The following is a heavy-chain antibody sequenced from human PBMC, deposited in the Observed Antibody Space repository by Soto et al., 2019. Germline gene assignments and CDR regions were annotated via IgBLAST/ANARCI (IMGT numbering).Heavy chain of an antibody. D-gene: IGHD6-19*01. CDR3: AKHAGYSSGREWFDT. CDR2: INPSGGST. V-gene: IGHV1-46*01. Sequence: GASVKVSCKASGYAFTSYYMHWVGQAPGQGLEWMGIINPSGGSTSYAQKFQGRVTMTRDTSTSTVYMELSSLRSEDTAVYYCAKHAGYSSGREWFDTWGQGTQVTVSS. CDR1: GYAFTSYY. J-gene: IGHJ5*02.